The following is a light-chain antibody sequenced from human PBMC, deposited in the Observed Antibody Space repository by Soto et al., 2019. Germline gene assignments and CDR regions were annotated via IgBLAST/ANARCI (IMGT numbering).Light chain of an antibody. J-gene: IGLJ1*01. CDR1: SSDVGGYNY. V-gene: IGLV2-14*01. CDR2: EVS. Sequence: QSALTQPGSVSGSPGQTITISCTGTSSDVGGYNYVSWYQQHPGKAPKLMIYEVSNRPSGVSNRFSGSKSGNTAYLPISGLQAEDEADYYCSSYTSSSTYVFGTGTKVTVL. CDR3: SSYTSSSTYV.